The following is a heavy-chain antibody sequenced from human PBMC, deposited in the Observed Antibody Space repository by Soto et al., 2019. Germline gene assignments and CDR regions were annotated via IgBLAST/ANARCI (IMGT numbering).Heavy chain of an antibody. J-gene: IGHJ6*02. D-gene: IGHD5-18*01. Sequence: ASVKVSCKASGYTFTSYGISWVRQAPGQGLEWMGWISAYNGNTNYAQKLQGRVTMTTDTSTSTAYMVLRSLRSDDTAVYYCATWAAGYSYGYYYYGMDVWGQGTTVTVSS. CDR2: ISAYNGNT. CDR3: ATWAAGYSYGYYYYGMDV. CDR1: GYTFTSYG. V-gene: IGHV1-18*01.